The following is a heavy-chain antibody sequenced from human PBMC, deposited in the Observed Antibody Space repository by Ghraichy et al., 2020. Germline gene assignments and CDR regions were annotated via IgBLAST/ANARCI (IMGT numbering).Heavy chain of an antibody. CDR3: ARGNHGYVWGSYRSPFFDY. Sequence: ASVKVSCQTSGYTFPSHDIHWVRQAAGQGLEWMGWMNPQSGNTGYAQKFQGRVTMTRNISINTAYMELTSLTSEDTAVYYCARGNHGYVWGSYRSPFFDYWGQGTRVIVSS. CDR2: MNPQSGNT. D-gene: IGHD3-16*02. J-gene: IGHJ4*02. V-gene: IGHV1-8*01. CDR1: GYTFPSHD.